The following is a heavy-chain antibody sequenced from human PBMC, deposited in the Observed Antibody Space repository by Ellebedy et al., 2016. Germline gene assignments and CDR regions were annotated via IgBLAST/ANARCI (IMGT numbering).Heavy chain of an antibody. D-gene: IGHD3-22*01. Sequence: GESLKISXAASGFTFSSYAMSWVRQAPGKGLEWVSAISGSGGSTYYADSVKGRFTISRDNSKNTLYLQMNSLRAEDTAVYYCAKDHYDSSGSAPPVSGVAGFDPWGQGTLVTVSS. J-gene: IGHJ5*02. CDR3: AKDHYDSSGSAPPVSGVAGFDP. CDR1: GFTFSSYA. CDR2: ISGSGGST. V-gene: IGHV3-23*01.